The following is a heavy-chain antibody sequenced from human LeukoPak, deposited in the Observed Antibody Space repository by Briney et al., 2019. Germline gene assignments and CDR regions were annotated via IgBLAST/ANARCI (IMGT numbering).Heavy chain of an antibody. V-gene: IGHV4-30-4*08. CDR1: GGSISSGDYY. Sequence: SETLSLTCTVSGGSISSGDYYWSWIRQPPGKGLEWIGYIYYSGSTYYNPSLKSRVTISVDTSKNQFSLKLSSVTAADTAVYYCARAWGGWFDPWGQGTLSPSPQ. J-gene: IGHJ5*02. CDR3: ARAWGGWFDP. CDR2: IYYSGST. D-gene: IGHD7-27*01.